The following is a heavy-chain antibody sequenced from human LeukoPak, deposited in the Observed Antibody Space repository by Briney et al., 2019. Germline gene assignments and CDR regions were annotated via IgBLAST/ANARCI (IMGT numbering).Heavy chain of an antibody. CDR2: ISGSGGST. CDR3: AKESGITMVRGDFYGMDV. J-gene: IGHJ6*02. V-gene: IGHV3-23*01. Sequence: GRSLRLSCAASGFTFSSYAMHWVRQAPGKGLEWVSAISGSGGSTYYADSVKGRFTISRDNSKNTLYLQMNSLRAEDTAVYYCAKESGITMVRGDFYGMDVWGQGTTVTVSS. CDR1: GFTFSSYA. D-gene: IGHD3-10*01.